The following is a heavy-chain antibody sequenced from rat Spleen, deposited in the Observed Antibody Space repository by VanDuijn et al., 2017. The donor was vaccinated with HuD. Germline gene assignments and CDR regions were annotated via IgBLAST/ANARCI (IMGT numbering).Heavy chain of an antibody. V-gene: IGHV5-31*01. CDR2: ITNTGGNT. CDR3: TRDGSLYSRFGY. Sequence: EVQLVESDGGLVQPGRSLKLSCAASGFTFSNYGMAWIRQAPGKGLEWVASITNTGGNTYYPDSVKGRFTISRDNAKSTLNLQMNSLRSEDTATYYCTRDGSLYSRFGYWGQGTLVTVSS. D-gene: IGHD1-1*01. J-gene: IGHJ3*01. CDR1: GFTFSNYG.